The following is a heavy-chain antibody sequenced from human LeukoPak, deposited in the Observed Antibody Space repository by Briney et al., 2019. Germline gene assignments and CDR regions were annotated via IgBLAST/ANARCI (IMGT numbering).Heavy chain of an antibody. V-gene: IGHV3-9*01. J-gene: IGHJ6*02. CDR3: AKDRRIAAAGKYGMDV. CDR2: IKWNSGSI. CDR1: GFTFDDYA. D-gene: IGHD6-13*01. Sequence: PGGSLRLSCAAPGFTFDDYAMHWVRQAPGKGLEWVSTIKWNSGSIGYADSVKGRFTISRDNARNSLYLQMNSLRPEDTALYYCAKDRRIAAAGKYGMDVWGQGTSVTVSS.